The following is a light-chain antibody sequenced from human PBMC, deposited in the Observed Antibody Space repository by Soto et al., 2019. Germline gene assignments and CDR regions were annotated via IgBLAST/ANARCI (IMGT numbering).Light chain of an antibody. V-gene: IGKV3-15*01. J-gene: IGKJ5*01. Sequence: EIVMTQSPATLSVSPGERVTLSCRASQSIGNNLAWYQHKPGRAPRLLIYAPSTRATGVPDRFSGSGSGTEFTLTISSVQSEDFAVYYCQHYVSPPITFGQGTRLEIK. CDR2: APS. CDR3: QHYVSPPIT. CDR1: QSIGNN.